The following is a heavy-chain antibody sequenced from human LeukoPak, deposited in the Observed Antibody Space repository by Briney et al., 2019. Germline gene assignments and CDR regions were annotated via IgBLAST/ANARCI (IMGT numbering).Heavy chain of an antibody. V-gene: IGHV3-48*01. CDR3: ARMVATTDDAFDI. J-gene: IGHJ3*02. D-gene: IGHD5-12*01. CDR2: ISSSSSTI. CDR1: GFTFSSYS. Sequence: GGSLRLSCAAFGFTFSSYSMNWVRQAPGKGLEWVSYISSSSSTIYYADSVKGRFTISRDNAKNSLYLQMNSLRAEDTAVYYCARMVATTDDAFDIWGQGTMVTVSS.